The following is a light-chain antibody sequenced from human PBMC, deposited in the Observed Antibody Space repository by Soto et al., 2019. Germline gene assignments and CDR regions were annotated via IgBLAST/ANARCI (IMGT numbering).Light chain of an antibody. V-gene: IGKV3-15*01. Sequence: EIVMTQSPGTLSVAPEEGATLSCRPSQSVSGNLAWYQQKPGQAPRLLIYGTSIRATGVPARFSGGGSGTEFTLTISGLQSEDFAVYYCQQYNNWPLITFGQGTRLEIK. J-gene: IGKJ5*01. CDR3: QQYNNWPLIT. CDR2: GTS. CDR1: QSVSGN.